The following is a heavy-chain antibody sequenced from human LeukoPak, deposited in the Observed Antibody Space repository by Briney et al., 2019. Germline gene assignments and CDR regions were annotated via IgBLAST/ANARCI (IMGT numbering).Heavy chain of an antibody. CDR2: INLSGGT. V-gene: IGHV4-34*01. CDR3: ARVKDPGGYYYYYYMDV. D-gene: IGHD3-16*01. Sequence: SETLSLTCAVYGGSFSGYYWSWIRQPPGKGLEWIGEINLSGGTKYNPSLKSRVTISVDTSKNQFSLKLSSVTAADTAMYYCARVKDPGGYYYYYYMDVWGKGTTVTVSS. J-gene: IGHJ6*03. CDR1: GGSFSGYY.